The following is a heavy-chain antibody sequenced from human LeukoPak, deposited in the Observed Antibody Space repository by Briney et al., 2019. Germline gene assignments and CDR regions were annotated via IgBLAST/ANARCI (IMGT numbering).Heavy chain of an antibody. J-gene: IGHJ4*02. Sequence: GGSLRLSCAASGFTFSSYAMSWVRQAPGKGLEWVSVISDSGGSTYYADSVKGRFTISRDNSKNTLYLQMNSLRAEDRAVYYCAKDTSSGYYYFDYWGQGTLVTVSS. CDR1: GFTFSSYA. CDR3: AKDTSSGYYYFDY. V-gene: IGHV3-23*01. D-gene: IGHD3-22*01. CDR2: ISDSGGST.